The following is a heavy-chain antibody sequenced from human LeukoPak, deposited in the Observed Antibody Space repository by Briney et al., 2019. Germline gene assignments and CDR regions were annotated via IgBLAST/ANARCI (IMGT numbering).Heavy chain of an antibody. CDR1: GGSISSGSYY. Sequence: SQTLSLTCTVSGGSISSGSYYRSWIRQPAGKGLEWIGRIYTSGSTNYNPSLKSRVTISEDTSKNQFSLKLSSVNAADTAVYYCAGRRGYCSGGSCYNFDYWGQGTLVTVSS. V-gene: IGHV4-61*02. CDR3: AGRRGYCSGGSCYNFDY. CDR2: IYTSGST. D-gene: IGHD2-15*01. J-gene: IGHJ4*02.